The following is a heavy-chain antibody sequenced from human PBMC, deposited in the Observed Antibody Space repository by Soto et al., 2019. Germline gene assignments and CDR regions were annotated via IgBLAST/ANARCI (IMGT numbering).Heavy chain of an antibody. Sequence: QITLNESGPTQVKPRQTLTLTCTFSGFSLTTSGVGVGWIRQSPGKAPEWLALIYWDDDKRYSPSLKSRLTITKDTSKNQVVLTMAVLDPADTATYYCAHRVLRTVFGLVTTAAIYFDFWCQRTPVAVSS. CDR1: GFSLTTSGVG. J-gene: IGHJ4*02. D-gene: IGHD3-3*01. CDR2: IYWDDDK. V-gene: IGHV2-5*02. CDR3: AHRVLRTVFGLVTTAAIYFDF.